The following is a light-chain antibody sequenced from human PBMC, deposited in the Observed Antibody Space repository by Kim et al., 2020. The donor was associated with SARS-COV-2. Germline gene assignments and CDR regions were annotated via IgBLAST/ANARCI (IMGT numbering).Light chain of an antibody. Sequence: QSALTQPPSVSGSPGQSDTISCTGTSSDVGSYNRVSWYQQPPGTAPKLMIYEVSNRPSGVPDRFSGSKSGNTASLTISGLQAEDEADYYCSSYTSSSTFGGVFGGGTQLTVL. CDR3: SSYTSSSTFGGV. J-gene: IGLJ2*01. CDR1: SSDVGSYNR. V-gene: IGLV2-18*02. CDR2: EVS.